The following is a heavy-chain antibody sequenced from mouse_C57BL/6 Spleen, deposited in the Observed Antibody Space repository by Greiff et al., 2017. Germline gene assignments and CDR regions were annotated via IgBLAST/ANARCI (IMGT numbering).Heavy chain of an antibody. D-gene: IGHD2-4*01. CDR1: GYTFTDYY. Sequence: EVQLQQSGPELVKPGASVKISCKASGYTFTDYYMNWVKQSHGKSLEWIGDINPNNGGTSYNQKFKGKATLTVDKSSSTAYMELRSLTSEDSAVYYCARWDDYLCFDVWGTGTTVTVSS. CDR3: ARWDDYLCFDV. J-gene: IGHJ1*03. CDR2: INPNNGGT. V-gene: IGHV1-26*01.